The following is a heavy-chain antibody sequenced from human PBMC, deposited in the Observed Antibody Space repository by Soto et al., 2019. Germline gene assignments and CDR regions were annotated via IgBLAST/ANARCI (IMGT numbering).Heavy chain of an antibody. V-gene: IGHV4-61*03. Sequence: QVQLQESGPRLVRPSETLSLTCTVSGGSVSSGSYYWSWIRQPPGKGLEWIGYINYSGSTNYNPSLKSRVAISLDTSKKHFSLRLKSVTAADMAVYYCARDSPPYYYYGMDVWGQGTTVTVSS. CDR3: ARDSPPYYYYGMDV. CDR2: INYSGST. CDR1: GGSVSSGSYY. J-gene: IGHJ6*02.